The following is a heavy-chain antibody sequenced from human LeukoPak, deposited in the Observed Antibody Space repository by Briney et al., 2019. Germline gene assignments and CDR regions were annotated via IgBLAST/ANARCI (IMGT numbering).Heavy chain of an antibody. D-gene: IGHD2-21*02. CDR3: TISAPIPCDLGY. CDR1: GFTFSSYW. Sequence: GGSLRLSCAASGFTFSSYWMSWVRQAPGKGLEWVANIKQDGSEKYYVDSVKGRFTISRDNAKNSLYLQMNSLRAEDTAVYYCTISAPIPCDLGYWGQGTLVTVSS. J-gene: IGHJ4*02. V-gene: IGHV3-7*01. CDR2: IKQDGSEK.